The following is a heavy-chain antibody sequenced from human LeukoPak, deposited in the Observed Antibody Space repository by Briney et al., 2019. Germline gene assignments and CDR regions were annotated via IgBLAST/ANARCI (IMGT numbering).Heavy chain of an antibody. CDR1: GYTFTSYY. Sequence: ASVKVSCKASGYTFTSYYMHWVRQAPGQGLEWMGIINPSGGSTSYAQKFQGRVTMTRDTSTSTVYMELSRLRSDDTAVYYCARGWAARGYMDVWGKGTTVTVSS. CDR3: ARGWAARGYMDV. CDR2: INPSGGST. V-gene: IGHV1-46*01. J-gene: IGHJ6*03. D-gene: IGHD3-10*01.